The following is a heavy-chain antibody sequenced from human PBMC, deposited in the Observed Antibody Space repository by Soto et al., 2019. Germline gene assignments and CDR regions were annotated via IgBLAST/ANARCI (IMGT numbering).Heavy chain of an antibody. CDR3: AKPITMILYYGMDV. D-gene: IGHD3-22*01. V-gene: IGHV1-69*06. Sequence: SVKVSCKASGGTFSSYAISWVRQAPGQGLEWMGGIIPIFGTANYAQKFQGRVTITADKSTSTAYMELSSLRSEDTAVYYCAKPITMILYYGMDVWGQGTTVTVSS. J-gene: IGHJ6*02. CDR1: GGTFSSYA. CDR2: IIPIFGTA.